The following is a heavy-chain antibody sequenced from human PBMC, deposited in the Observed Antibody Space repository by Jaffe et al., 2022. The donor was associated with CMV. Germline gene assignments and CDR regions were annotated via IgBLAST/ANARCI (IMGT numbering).Heavy chain of an antibody. CDR1: GGTFSSYA. CDR3: AREPQYGGSGYYYYMDV. D-gene: IGHD5-12*01. Sequence: QVQLVQSGAEVKKPGSSVKVSCKASGGTFSSYAISWVRQAPGQGLEWMGRIIPILGIANYAQKFQGRVTITADKSTSTAYMELSSLRSEDTAVYYCAREPQYGGSGYYYYMDVWGKGTTVTVSS. V-gene: IGHV1-69*09. J-gene: IGHJ6*03. CDR2: IIPILGIA.